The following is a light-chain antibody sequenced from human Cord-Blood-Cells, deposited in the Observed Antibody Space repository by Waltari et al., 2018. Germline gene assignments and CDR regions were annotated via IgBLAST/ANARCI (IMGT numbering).Light chain of an antibody. CDR3: SSDAGSNNVV. CDR1: SSDVGGYNY. Sequence: QSALTQPPSASASPGQSVTISCTGTSSDVGGYNYVSWYQQHPGKAPKLMIYEVSNRPSGGPDRFSGSKSGNTASFTVSGLRAEDEADYYCSSDAGSNNVVYGTGTKVTVL. V-gene: IGLV2-8*01. J-gene: IGLJ1*01. CDR2: EVS.